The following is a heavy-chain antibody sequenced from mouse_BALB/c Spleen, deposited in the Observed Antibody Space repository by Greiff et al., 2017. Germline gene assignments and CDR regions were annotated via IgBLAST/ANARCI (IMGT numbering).Heavy chain of an antibody. CDR2: ILPGSGNT. Sequence: QVQLKESGAELMKPGASVKISCKATGYTFSSYWIEWVKQRPGHGLEWIGEILPGSGNTNYNEKFKGKATFTADTSTNTAYMQLSSLTSEDSAVYYCARRGYGYDGDFDYWGQGTTLTVSS. V-gene: IGHV1-9*01. J-gene: IGHJ2*01. CDR1: GYTFSSYW. CDR3: ARRGYGYDGDFDY. D-gene: IGHD2-2*01.